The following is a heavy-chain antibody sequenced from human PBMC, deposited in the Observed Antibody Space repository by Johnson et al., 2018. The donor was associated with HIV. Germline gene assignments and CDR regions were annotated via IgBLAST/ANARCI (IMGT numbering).Heavy chain of an antibody. V-gene: IGHV3-30*02. J-gene: IGHJ3*02. Sequence: QMLLVESGGGEVQPGGSLRLSCVASGFDFGAYGMNWVRQAPGKGLEWVAFIRYDGNRRDYADSVKGRFSISRDNSKNSLYMQMNSLRAEDTAVYYCAREATYWYDSSGSPYAFGIWGQGTMVTVSS. CDR1: GFDFGAYG. CDR2: IRYDGNRR. D-gene: IGHD3-22*01. CDR3: AREATYWYDSSGSPYAFGI.